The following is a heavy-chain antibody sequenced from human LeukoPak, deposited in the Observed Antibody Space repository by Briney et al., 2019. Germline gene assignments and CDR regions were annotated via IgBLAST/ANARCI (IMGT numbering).Heavy chain of an antibody. J-gene: IGHJ3*02. V-gene: IGHV1-2*02. CDR3: ARDQDRSYDAFDI. D-gene: IGHD2-15*01. CDR1: GYTFTGYY. Sequence: AASVKVSCKASGYTFTGYYMHWVRQAPGQGLEWMGWINPNSGGTNYAQKFQGRVTMTRDTSISTAYMELSRLRSDDTAVYYCARDQDRSYDAFDIWGQGTMVTVSS. CDR2: INPNSGGT.